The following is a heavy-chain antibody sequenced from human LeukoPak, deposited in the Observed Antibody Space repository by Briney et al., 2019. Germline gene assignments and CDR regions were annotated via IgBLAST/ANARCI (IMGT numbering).Heavy chain of an antibody. CDR3: ARSDFWSGIEY. CDR2: INHSGST. D-gene: IGHD3-3*01. Sequence: SETLSLTCAVYGGSFSGYYWSWIRQPPGKGLEWIGEINHSGSTNYNPSLKSRVTISVDTSKNQFSLKLSSVTAADTAVYYCARSDFWSGIEYWGQGTLVTVSS. J-gene: IGHJ4*02. CDR1: GGSFSGYY. V-gene: IGHV4-34*01.